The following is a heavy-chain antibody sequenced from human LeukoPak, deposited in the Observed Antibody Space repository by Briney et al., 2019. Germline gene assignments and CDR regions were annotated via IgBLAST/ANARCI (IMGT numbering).Heavy chain of an antibody. J-gene: IGHJ6*02. CDR1: GFTFSSYA. CDR2: IRYDGSNK. Sequence: GGSLRLSCAASGFTFSSYAMHWVRQAPGKGLEWVAVIRYDGSNKYYADSVKGRFTISRDNAKNSLYLQMNSLRAEDTALYYCAKDRSLHYGSGNVYGMDVWGQGTTVTVSS. V-gene: IGHV3-30*02. CDR3: AKDRSLHYGSGNVYGMDV. D-gene: IGHD3-10*01.